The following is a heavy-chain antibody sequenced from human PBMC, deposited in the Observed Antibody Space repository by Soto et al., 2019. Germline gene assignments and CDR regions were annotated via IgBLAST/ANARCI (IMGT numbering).Heavy chain of an antibody. CDR1: GGFILSYY. J-gene: IGHJ4*02. V-gene: IGHV4-59*12. Sequence: PSETLSPTCNVSGGFILSYYWRWIRHSPGMGLELIGYIHHTGSTNYNPSLKSRVTMSLDTSRNQFSLKLSSVTAADTAIYYCAREGRIAAAGRFDYWGQGTLVTVSS. CDR3: AREGRIAAAGRFDY. D-gene: IGHD6-13*01. CDR2: IHHTGST.